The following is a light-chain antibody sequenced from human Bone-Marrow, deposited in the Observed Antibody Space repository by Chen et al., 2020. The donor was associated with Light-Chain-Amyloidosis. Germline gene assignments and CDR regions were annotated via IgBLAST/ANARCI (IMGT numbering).Light chain of an antibody. CDR3: SSYAGTNNWV. CDR2: EVT. Sequence: QSALTQPPSASGSPRQSVTVSCTGTSSDVGRYNYVSWYQQLPGKAPQLMIYEVTKRPSGVPDRFSGSKSGNTASLTVSGLRADDEADYFCSSYAGTNNWVFGGGTKVTVL. CDR1: SSDVGRYNY. V-gene: IGLV2-8*01. J-gene: IGLJ3*02.